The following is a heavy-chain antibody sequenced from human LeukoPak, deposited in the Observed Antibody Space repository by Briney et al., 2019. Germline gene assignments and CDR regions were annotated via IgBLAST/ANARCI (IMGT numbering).Heavy chain of an antibody. D-gene: IGHD6-19*01. V-gene: IGHV3-7*05. CDR1: GFTFSSYW. Sequence: GGSLRLSCAASGFTFSSYWMSWVRQAPGKGLEWVANIKQDGSEKYYVDSVKGRFTISRDNAKNSLYLQMNSLRAEDTAVYYCARNLEQWRGEGSAFDIWGQGTMVTVST. CDR2: IKQDGSEK. J-gene: IGHJ3*02. CDR3: ARNLEQWRGEGSAFDI.